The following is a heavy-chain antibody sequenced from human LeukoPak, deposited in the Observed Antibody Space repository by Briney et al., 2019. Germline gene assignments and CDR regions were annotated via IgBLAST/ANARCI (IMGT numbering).Heavy chain of an antibody. CDR1: GFIFSSYS. V-gene: IGHV3-74*01. CDR3: ARDARYYYGSGAFDY. CDR2: INSDGSST. D-gene: IGHD3-10*01. Sequence: AGGSLRLSCAASGFIFSSYSMNWVRQAPGKGLVWVSRINSDGSSTSYADSVKGRFTISRDNAKNTLYLQMNSLRAEDTAVYYCARDARYYYGSGAFDYWGQGTLVTVSS. J-gene: IGHJ4*02.